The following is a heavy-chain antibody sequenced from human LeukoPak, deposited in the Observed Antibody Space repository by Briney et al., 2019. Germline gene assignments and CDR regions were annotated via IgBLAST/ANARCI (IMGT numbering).Heavy chain of an antibody. CDR3: ARDLSIAVAGPGEMDY. D-gene: IGHD6-19*01. J-gene: IGHJ4*02. V-gene: IGHV3-11*01. CDR1: GFTFSDYY. CDR2: ISSSGSTI. Sequence: GGSLRLSCAASGFTFSDYYMSWIRQAPGKGLEWVSYISSSGSTIYYADSVKGRFTISRDNAKNSLYLQMNSLRAEDTAVYYCARDLSIAVAGPGEMDYWGQGTLVTVSS.